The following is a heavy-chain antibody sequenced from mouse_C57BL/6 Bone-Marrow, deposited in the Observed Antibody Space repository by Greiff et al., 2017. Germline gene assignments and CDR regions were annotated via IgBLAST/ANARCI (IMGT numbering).Heavy chain of an antibody. CDR2: MFPGSGST. V-gene: IGHV1-56*01. D-gene: IGHD2-2*01. CDR1: GYPFTSHW. CDR3: ARSDGYDVRFAY. Sequence: QVQLQQSGPELVRPGASVKISCKAPGYPFTSHWMQWVRQRPGQGLEWIGEMFPGSGSTYYNEKFKGKATLTVDTSSSTAYMQLSSLTSEDSAVYFCARSDGYDVRFAYWGQGTLVTVSA. J-gene: IGHJ3*01.